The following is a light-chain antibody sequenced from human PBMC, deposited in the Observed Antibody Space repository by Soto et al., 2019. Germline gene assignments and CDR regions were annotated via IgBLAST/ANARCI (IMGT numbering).Light chain of an antibody. CDR1: SSDVGGYNY. CDR2: DVS. V-gene: IGLV2-14*01. Sequence: QSALTQPASVSGSPGQSITISCTGTSSDVGGYNYVSWYQQHPGKAPKLMIYDVSNRPSGVSNRFSGSKSGNTASLTISGFQAEDEADYYCSSYTSSSTLEFGGGTKLTVL. J-gene: IGLJ3*02. CDR3: SSYTSSSTLE.